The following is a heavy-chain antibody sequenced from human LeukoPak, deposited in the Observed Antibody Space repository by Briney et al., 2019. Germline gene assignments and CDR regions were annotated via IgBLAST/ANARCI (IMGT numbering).Heavy chain of an antibody. V-gene: IGHV3-23*01. CDR3: AKERQTGDYFTSDY. J-gene: IGHJ4*02. CDR1: GFTFSSYT. CDR2: INGRGIT. D-gene: IGHD4-17*01. Sequence: PGGSLRLSCTASGFTFSSYTMSWVSQAPGEGLEWLSAINGRGITYYAGSVKGRFTISRDNSENTLYLQMNSLTVDDTAVYFCAKERQTGDYFTSDYWGQGTLVTVSS.